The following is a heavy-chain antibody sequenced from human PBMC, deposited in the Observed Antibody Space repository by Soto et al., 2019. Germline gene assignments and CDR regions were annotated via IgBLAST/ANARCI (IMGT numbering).Heavy chain of an antibody. CDR3: AQRDQLC. Sequence: GGSLRLSCAASGFTFNIYGMTWVRQAPGKGLEWVSGISGSGGTTYYADSAKGRFTISRDNSNNTLYLQMNSLRVEDTSVYYCAQRDQLCWGQRTLVTVSS. CDR1: GFTFNIYG. CDR2: ISGSGGTT. J-gene: IGHJ4*02. D-gene: IGHD2-2*01. V-gene: IGHV3-23*01.